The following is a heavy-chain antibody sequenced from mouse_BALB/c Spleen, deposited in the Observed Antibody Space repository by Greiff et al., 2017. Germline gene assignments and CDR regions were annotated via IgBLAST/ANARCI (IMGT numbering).Heavy chain of an antibody. CDR3: ARDGYYAMDY. Sequence: EVHLVESGGGLVKPGGSLKLSCAASGFTFSSYAMSWVRQTPEKRLEWVATISSGGSYTYYPDSVKGRFTISRDNAKNTLYLQMTSLRSEDTAMYYCARDGYYAMDYWGQGTSVTVSS. V-gene: IGHV5-9-3*01. CDR1: GFTFSSYA. J-gene: IGHJ4*01. CDR2: ISSGGSYT.